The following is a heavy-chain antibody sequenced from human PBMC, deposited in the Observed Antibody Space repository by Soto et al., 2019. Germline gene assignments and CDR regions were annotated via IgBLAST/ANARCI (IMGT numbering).Heavy chain of an antibody. CDR1: GFTFSSYT. V-gene: IGHV3-21*01. Sequence: VGSLRLSCAASGFTFSSYTMNWVRQAPGKGLEWVSSISSSSSYTYYVDSVKGRFTISRDNAKNSLYLQMNSLRAEDTAVYYCARGYGSGSYRDFYMDVWGKGTTVTVSS. D-gene: IGHD3-10*01. CDR3: ARGYGSGSYRDFYMDV. CDR2: ISSSSSYT. J-gene: IGHJ6*03.